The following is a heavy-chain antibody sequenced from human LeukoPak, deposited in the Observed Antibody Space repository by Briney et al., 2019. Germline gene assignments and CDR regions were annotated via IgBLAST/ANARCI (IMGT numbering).Heavy chain of an antibody. D-gene: IGHD3-16*01. CDR2: ITSGSSYI. CDR1: GFSFSTYN. J-gene: IGHJ4*02. CDR3: ARGRSEWITSAFDY. Sequence: GGSLRLSCAASGFSFSTYNMNWVRQAPGQRLEWVSSITSGSSYIYYADSVKGRFTISRDNVKNSVFLQMDRLRAEDTAIYYCARGRSEWITSAFDYWGQGTLVTVSS. V-gene: IGHV3-21*01.